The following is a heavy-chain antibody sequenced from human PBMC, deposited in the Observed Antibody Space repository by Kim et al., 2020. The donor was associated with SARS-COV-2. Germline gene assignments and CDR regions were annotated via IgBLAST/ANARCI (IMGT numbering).Heavy chain of an antibody. Sequence: GGSLRLSCAASELTLSSYVMNWVRQAPGKGLEWVSTIRGVTAATFYADSVKGRFTISRDNSQNMVYLQMNSLRAEDTAIYYFAKRLASSALDVWGQGPT. CDR3: AKRLASSALDV. D-gene: IGHD6-6*01. J-gene: IGHJ6*02. V-gene: IGHV3-23*01. CDR2: IRGVTAAT. CDR1: ELTLSSYV.